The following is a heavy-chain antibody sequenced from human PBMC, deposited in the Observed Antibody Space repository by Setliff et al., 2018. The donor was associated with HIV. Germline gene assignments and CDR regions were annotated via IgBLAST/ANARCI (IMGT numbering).Heavy chain of an antibody. CDR1: GGSISSDPYY. CDR2: MSTSGSS. CDR3: ARGVGYYDSSDVWRWYFDL. J-gene: IGHJ2*01. V-gene: IGHV4-39*07. Sequence: SETLSLTCTVSGGSISSDPYYWGWIRQPPGKGLEWIGSMSTSGSSFYDPSLKSRVTISVEPSKNQFSLQLSSVTAAHTAVYYCARGVGYYDSSDVWRWYFDLWGRGTLVTVSS. D-gene: IGHD3-22*01.